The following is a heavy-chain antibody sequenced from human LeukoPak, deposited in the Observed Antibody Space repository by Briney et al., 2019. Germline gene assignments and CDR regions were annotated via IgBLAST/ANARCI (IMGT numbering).Heavy chain of an antibody. D-gene: IGHD3-3*01. CDR1: GLTFSSNG. J-gene: IGHJ4*02. Sequence: GGSLRLSCAASGLTFSSNGMHSVRPAPGKGLVWVTRITSDGCSTTYADSVKGRFTISRDNAKNTLYLQMNSLRAEDTAVYYCASGGGYDFWCGGWIPYYFDYWGQGTLVTVSS. CDR2: ITSDGCST. CDR3: ASGGGYDFWCGGWIPYYFDY. V-gene: IGHV3-74*01.